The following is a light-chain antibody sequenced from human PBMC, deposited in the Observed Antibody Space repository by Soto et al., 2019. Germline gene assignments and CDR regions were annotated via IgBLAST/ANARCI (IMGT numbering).Light chain of an antibody. J-gene: IGLJ3*02. CDR1: SSNIGAGFD. Sequence: QSVLTRPPSVSGAPGQRGTISFTGSSSNIGAGFDVHWYQQLPGTAPKLLIYANTNRPSGVPDRFSGSKSGTSASLAITGLQAEDEADFYCQSYDSSLSGWVFGGGTKLTVL. CDR3: QSYDSSLSGWV. V-gene: IGLV1-40*01. CDR2: ANT.